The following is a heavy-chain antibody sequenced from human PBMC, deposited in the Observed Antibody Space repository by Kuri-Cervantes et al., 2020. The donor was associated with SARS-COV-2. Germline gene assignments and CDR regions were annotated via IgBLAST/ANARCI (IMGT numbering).Heavy chain of an antibody. CDR1: GFTFGDYA. D-gene: IGHD3-22*01. V-gene: IGHV3-21*01. CDR2: ITGSSNYI. J-gene: IGHJ4*02. Sequence: GGSLRLSCTASGFTFGDYAMSWVRQAPGKGLEWVSSITGSSNYIYYADSVKGRFTISRDNSKNTLYLQMNSLRAEDTAVYYCVKETYYYDSSGYQIDYWGQGTLVTV. CDR3: VKETYYYDSSGYQIDY.